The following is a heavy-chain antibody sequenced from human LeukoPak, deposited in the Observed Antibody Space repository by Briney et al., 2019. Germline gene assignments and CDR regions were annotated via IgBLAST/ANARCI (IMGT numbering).Heavy chain of an antibody. J-gene: IGHJ4*02. Sequence: SVKVSCKASGGTFSSYAISWVRQAPGQGLEWMGGIIPIFGTANYAQKFQGRVTITADESTSTAYMELSSLRSEDTAVYYCAGVTLWDGSGSYYTLYYFDYWGQGTLVTVSS. CDR1: GGTFSSYA. CDR3: AGVTLWDGSGSYYTLYYFDY. V-gene: IGHV1-69*13. CDR2: IIPIFGTA. D-gene: IGHD3-10*01.